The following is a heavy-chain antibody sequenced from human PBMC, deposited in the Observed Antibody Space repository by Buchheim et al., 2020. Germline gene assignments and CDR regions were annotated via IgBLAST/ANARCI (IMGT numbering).Heavy chain of an antibody. CDR3: TRDDSSSSYFDY. CDR1: GFTFGDYA. CDR2: IRSKAYGGTT. D-gene: IGHD6-6*01. V-gene: IGHV3-49*04. Sequence: EVQLVESGGGLVQPGRSLRLSCTASGFTFGDYAMSWVRQAPGKGLEWVGFIRSKAYGGTTEYAASVKGRFTISRDDSKSIAYLQMNSLKTEDTAVYYCTRDDSSSSYFDYWGQGTL. J-gene: IGHJ4*02.